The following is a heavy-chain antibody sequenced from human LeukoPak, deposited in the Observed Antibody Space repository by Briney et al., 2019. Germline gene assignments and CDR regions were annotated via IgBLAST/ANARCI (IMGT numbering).Heavy chain of an antibody. Sequence: GGSLRLSCAASGFIFSNYAMSWFRQAPGKGLEWVSTITGNGGSTYYADSVRGRFTISRANSKNTLSLQMSRLRAEDSATYYCAKHHDSSGYYEYFDYWGQGTLVTVSS. V-gene: IGHV3-23*01. CDR1: GFIFSNYA. CDR3: AKHHDSSGYYEYFDY. CDR2: ITGNGGST. J-gene: IGHJ4*02. D-gene: IGHD3-22*01.